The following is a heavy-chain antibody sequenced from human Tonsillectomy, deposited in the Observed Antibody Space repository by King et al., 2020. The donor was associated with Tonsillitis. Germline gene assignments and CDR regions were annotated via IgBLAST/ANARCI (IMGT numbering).Heavy chain of an antibody. Sequence: VQLVESGGGVVQPGRSLRLSCAASGFTFSSYAMHWVRQAPGKGLEGVAVISYDGSNKYYADSVKGRFTISRDNSKNTLYLKMNSLRAEDTAVYYCARDLGGDYYDSSSYYGDAFDIWGQGTMVTVSS. J-gene: IGHJ3*02. CDR1: GFTFSSYA. CDR3: ARDLGGDYYDSSSYYGDAFDI. D-gene: IGHD3-22*01. V-gene: IGHV3-30-3*01. CDR2: ISYDGSNK.